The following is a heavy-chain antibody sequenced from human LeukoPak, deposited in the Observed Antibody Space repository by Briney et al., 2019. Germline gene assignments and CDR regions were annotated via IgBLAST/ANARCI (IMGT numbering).Heavy chain of an antibody. CDR1: GNTFAGYY. D-gene: IGHD1-26*01. Sequence: SVKVSCKASGNTFAGYYVHWVRQAPGQGLEWMGWINTHNGATNYAQHFQGRVTMTTDTAVTTAYMDLDGLISDDAAVYFCARGPIGGLRKGFDIWGQGTLVTVSS. J-gene: IGHJ4*02. CDR2: INTHNGAT. V-gene: IGHV1-2*02. CDR3: ARGPIGGLRKGFDI.